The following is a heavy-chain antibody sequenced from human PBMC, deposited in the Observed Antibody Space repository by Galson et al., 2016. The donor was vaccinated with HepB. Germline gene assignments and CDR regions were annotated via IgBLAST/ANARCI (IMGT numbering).Heavy chain of an antibody. J-gene: IGHJ6*02. CDR1: GFTFDDYA. CDR2: ISYNSGRT. D-gene: IGHD3-16*01. Sequence: SLRLSCAASGFTFDDYAMHWVRQAPGTGLEWVSGISYNSGRTGYADSVRGRLTISRDNAMNGLHLKMDSLRDDDTALYYSATSVQPSYYYYGADVWGQGTTVTV. V-gene: IGHV3-9*01. CDR3: ATSVQPSYYYYGADV.